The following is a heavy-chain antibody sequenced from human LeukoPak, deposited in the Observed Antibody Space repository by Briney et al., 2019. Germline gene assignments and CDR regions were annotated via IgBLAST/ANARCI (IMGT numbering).Heavy chain of an antibody. V-gene: IGHV3-21*01. CDR1: GFTFSSYS. CDR2: ISSSSSYI. D-gene: IGHD5-12*01. Sequence: GGSLRLSCAASGFTFSSYSMNWVRQAPGKGLEWVSSISSSSSYIYYADSVKGRFTISRDNAKNSLYLQMNSLRAEDTAVYYCARDVQVATIYLLDYWGQGTLVTVSS. CDR3: ARDVQVATIYLLDY. J-gene: IGHJ4*02.